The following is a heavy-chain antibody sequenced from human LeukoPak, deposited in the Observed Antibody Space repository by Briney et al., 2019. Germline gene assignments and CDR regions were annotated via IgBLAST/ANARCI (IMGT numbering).Heavy chain of an antibody. CDR1: GFAFSNYW. Sequence: GESLRLSCAASGFAFSNYWMNWARQAPGKGLEWGANIKQDGSETNYVDSVKGRFTISRDNAKNSLYLQMNSLRAEDTALYYCGSTNSFPYWGQGPLVTVSS. CDR2: IKQDGSET. V-gene: IGHV3-7*01. J-gene: IGHJ4*02. CDR3: GSTNSFPY. D-gene: IGHD2-2*01.